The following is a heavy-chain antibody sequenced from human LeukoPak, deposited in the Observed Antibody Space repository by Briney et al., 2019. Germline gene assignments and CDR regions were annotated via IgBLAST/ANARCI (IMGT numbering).Heavy chain of an antibody. CDR2: INPNSGGT. CDR3: ASEYCSGCSCYSDGTGWFDP. Sequence: GASVKVSCKASGYTFTGYYMHWVRQAPGQGLEWMGWINPNSGGTNYAQKFQGRVTMTRDTSISTAYMELSRLRSDDTAGYYCASEYCSGCSCYSDGTGWFDPWGQGTLVTVSS. D-gene: IGHD2-15*01. CDR1: GYTFTGYY. V-gene: IGHV1-2*02. J-gene: IGHJ5*02.